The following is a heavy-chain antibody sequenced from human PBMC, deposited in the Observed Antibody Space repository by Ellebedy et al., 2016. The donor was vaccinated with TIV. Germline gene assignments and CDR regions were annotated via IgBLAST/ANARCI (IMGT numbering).Heavy chain of an antibody. CDR1: GGSMDRYY. Sequence: SETLSLTCTVSGGSMDRYYWSWMRQPPGKRLEWVAYINYSGSTNSNSSLKSRVIISVDTSKNQFSLKLSSVTAADTAVYYCARHIYGGNPGWNDLWGRGTLVTVSS. V-gene: IGHV4-59*08. J-gene: IGHJ2*01. CDR3: ARHIYGGNPGWNDL. D-gene: IGHD4-23*01. CDR2: INYSGST.